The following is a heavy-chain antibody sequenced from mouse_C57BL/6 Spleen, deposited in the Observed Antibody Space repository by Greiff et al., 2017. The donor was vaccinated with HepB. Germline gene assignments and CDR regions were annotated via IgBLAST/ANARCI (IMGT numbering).Heavy chain of an antibody. CDR1: GYTFTSYW. Sequence: QVQLKESGAELAKPGASVKLSCKASGYTFTSYWMHWVKQRPGQGLEWIGYINPSSGYTKYNQKFKDKATLTADESSSTAYMQLSSLTYEDSAVYYCARDGSSSYFDYWGQGTTLTVSS. CDR2: INPSSGYT. CDR3: ARDGSSSYFDY. J-gene: IGHJ2*01. D-gene: IGHD1-1*01. V-gene: IGHV1-7*01.